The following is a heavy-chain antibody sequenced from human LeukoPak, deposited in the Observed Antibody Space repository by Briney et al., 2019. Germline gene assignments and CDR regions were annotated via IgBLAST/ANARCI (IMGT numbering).Heavy chain of an antibody. D-gene: IGHD6-19*01. J-gene: IGHJ4*02. Sequence: GGSLRLSCAASGFIFSSSWMSWVPQAPGKGLEWVANIKKDGSEKYYVDSVKGRFTISRDNAKSSLYLQMDSLRAEDTAVYYCVRISTSVAGADYWGQGTLVTVSS. CDR2: IKKDGSEK. CDR3: VRISTSVAGADY. CDR1: GFIFSSSW. V-gene: IGHV3-7*01.